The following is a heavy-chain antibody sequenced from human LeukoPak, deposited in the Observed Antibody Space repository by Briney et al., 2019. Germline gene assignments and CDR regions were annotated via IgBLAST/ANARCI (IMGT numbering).Heavy chain of an antibody. CDR1: GFTFSSYD. CDR2: ISSSGNTI. J-gene: IGHJ3*02. Sequence: PGGSLRLSCAASGFTFSSYDMNWVRQAPGKGLEWVSYISSSGNTIYYADSVKGRFTISRDNAKNSLYLQMNSLRAEDTAVYYCAREVGGSAFDIWGQGTMVTVSS. V-gene: IGHV3-48*03. D-gene: IGHD3-16*01. CDR3: AREVGGSAFDI.